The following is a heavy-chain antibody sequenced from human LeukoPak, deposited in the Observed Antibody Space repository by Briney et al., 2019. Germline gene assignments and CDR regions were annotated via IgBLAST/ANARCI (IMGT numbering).Heavy chain of an antibody. CDR1: GGSFSGYY. CDR2: INHSGST. V-gene: IGHV4-34*01. D-gene: IGHD3-22*01. Sequence: SETLSLTCAVYGGSFSGYYWSWIRQPPGKGLEWIGEINHSGSTNYNPSLKSRVTISVDTSKNQFSLKLSSVTAADTAVYYCAGHPWYYDSSGPIYYFDYWGQGTLVTVSS. CDR3: AGHPWYYDSSGPIYYFDY. J-gene: IGHJ4*02.